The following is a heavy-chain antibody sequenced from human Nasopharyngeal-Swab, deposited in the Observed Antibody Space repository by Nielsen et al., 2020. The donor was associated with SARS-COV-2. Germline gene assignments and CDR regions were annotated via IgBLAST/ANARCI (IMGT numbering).Heavy chain of an antibody. V-gene: IGHV3-74*01. CDR3: VRAGYSGSYGGFDL. J-gene: IGHJ4*02. CDR2: VNTTGSSP. Sequence: GGSLRLSCAASGFTFSDYWIHWVRQAPGAGLVWVSRVNTTGSSPSYADSVRGRFTISRDNAQNMVYAQLSNLRVEDTAVYYCVRAGYSGSYGGFDLWGQGALVTVSS. D-gene: IGHD1-26*01. CDR1: GFTFSDYW.